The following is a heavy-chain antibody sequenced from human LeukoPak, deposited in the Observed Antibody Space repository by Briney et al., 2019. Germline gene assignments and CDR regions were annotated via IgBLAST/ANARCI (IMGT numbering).Heavy chain of an antibody. CDR2: IRSKAYGGAT. V-gene: IGHV3-49*04. J-gene: IGHJ6*02. Sequence: GRSLRLSCTTFGFTFDDYAMSWVRQAPGKGLEWVGFIRSKAYGGATEYAASVKGRFIISRDDSKSIAYLQMNSLKTEDTAVYYCGRGRQGMDVWGQGTTVTVSS. CDR3: GRGRQGMDV. CDR1: GFTFDDYA. D-gene: IGHD3-16*01.